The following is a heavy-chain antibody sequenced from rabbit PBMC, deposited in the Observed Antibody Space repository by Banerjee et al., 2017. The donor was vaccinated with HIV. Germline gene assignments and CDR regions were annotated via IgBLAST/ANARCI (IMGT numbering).Heavy chain of an antibody. J-gene: IGHJ4*01. CDR2: IYAGSSGST. V-gene: IGHV1S45*01. CDR1: GIDFSSYYY. D-gene: IGHD4-1*01. Sequence: QQQLEESGGGLVKPGGTLTLTCKASGIDFSSYYYMCWVRQAPGKGLEWIACIYAGSSGSTYYARWAKGRFTISKTSSTTVALQMTSLTAADTATYFCARDLAGVIGWNFNLWGQGTLVTVS. CDR3: ARDLAGVIGWNFNL.